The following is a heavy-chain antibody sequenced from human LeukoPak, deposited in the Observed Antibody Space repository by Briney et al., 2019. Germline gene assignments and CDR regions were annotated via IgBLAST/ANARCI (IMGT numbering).Heavy chain of an antibody. Sequence: SVKVSCKASGGTFSSYAISWVRQAPGQGLEWMGGIIPIFGTANYAQKFQGRVTITADESTSTAYMELSRLRSDDTAVYYCARDGIAAAYDFDYWGQGTLVTVSS. J-gene: IGHJ4*02. CDR3: ARDGIAAAYDFDY. CDR2: IIPIFGTA. CDR1: GGTFSSYA. D-gene: IGHD6-13*01. V-gene: IGHV1-69*01.